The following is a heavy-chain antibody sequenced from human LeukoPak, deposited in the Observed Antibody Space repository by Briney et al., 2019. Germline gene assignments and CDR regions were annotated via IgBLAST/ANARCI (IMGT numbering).Heavy chain of an antibody. D-gene: IGHD2-21*02. CDR3: AKCGGDCYSGFDP. J-gene: IGHJ5*02. V-gene: IGHV3-30*18. CDR1: GFTFSSYG. Sequence: GGSLRLSRAASGFTFSSYGMHWVRQAPGKGLEWVAVISYDGSNKYYADSVKGRFTISRDNSKNTLYLQMNSLRAENTAVYYCAKCGGDCYSGFDPWGQGTLVTVSS. CDR2: ISYDGSNK.